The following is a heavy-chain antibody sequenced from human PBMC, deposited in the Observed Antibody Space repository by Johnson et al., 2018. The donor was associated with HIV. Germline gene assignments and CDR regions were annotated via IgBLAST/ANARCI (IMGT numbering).Heavy chain of an antibody. CDR1: GFTFSSYA. CDR2: ISYDGSNK. Sequence: VQLVESGGGVVQPGRSLRLSCAASGFTFSSYAMHWVRQAPGKGLAWVAVISYDGSNKYYADSVKVRLTISRDNSKNTLYLQMNSLSAEDTAVYYCWRDKANWGPCRDVGAFDIWGQGTMVNVSS. D-gene: IGHD7-27*01. J-gene: IGHJ3*02. V-gene: IGHV3-30*04. CDR3: WRDKANWGPCRDVGAFDI.